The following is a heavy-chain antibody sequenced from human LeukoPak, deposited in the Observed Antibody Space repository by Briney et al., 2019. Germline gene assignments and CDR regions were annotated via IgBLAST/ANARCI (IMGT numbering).Heavy chain of an antibody. CDR1: GGTFSSYA. V-gene: IGHV1-24*01. CDR3: AAVGLTGDPMAIDY. CDR2: FDPEDGET. J-gene: IGHJ4*02. D-gene: IGHD7-27*01. Sequence: GASVKVSCKASGGTFSSYAISWVRQAPGKGLEWMGGFDPEDGETIYAQKFQGRVTMTEDTSTDTAYMELSSLRSEDTAVYYCAAVGLTGDPMAIDYWGQGTLVTVSS.